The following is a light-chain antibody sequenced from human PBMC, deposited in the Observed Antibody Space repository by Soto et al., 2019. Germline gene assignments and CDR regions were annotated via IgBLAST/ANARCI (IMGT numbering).Light chain of an antibody. CDR2: DVS. CDR3: SSYTTSSVI. V-gene: IGLV2-14*01. CDR1: SSDVGGYNY. Sequence: QSALTQPASVSGSPGQSISISCTGTSSDVGGYNYVSWYQQHPGKAPKLMIFDVSNPPSGVSNRFSGSKSGNTASLAISGLQAEDEADYFCSSYTTSSVIIGGGTKLTVL. J-gene: IGLJ2*01.